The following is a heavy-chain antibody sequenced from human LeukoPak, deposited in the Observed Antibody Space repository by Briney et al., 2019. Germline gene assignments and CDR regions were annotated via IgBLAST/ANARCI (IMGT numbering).Heavy chain of an antibody. CDR3: AQVVEYSSSSNFDY. CDR2: ISGSAGST. Sequence: GGSLRLSCAASGFTFSSYAMGWVRQAPGKGLEWVSTISGSAGSTYYAGSVKGRFTISRDTSKNTLYLQMNNLRAEDTAVYYCAQVVEYSSSSNFDYWGQGTLVTVSS. V-gene: IGHV3-23*01. D-gene: IGHD6-6*01. CDR1: GFTFSSYA. J-gene: IGHJ4*02.